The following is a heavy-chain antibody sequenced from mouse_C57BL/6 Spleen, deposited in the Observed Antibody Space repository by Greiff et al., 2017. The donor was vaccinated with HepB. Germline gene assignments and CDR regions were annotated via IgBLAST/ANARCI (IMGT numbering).Heavy chain of an antibody. CDR2: INPSSGYT. CDR1: GYTFTSYT. V-gene: IGHV1-4*01. D-gene: IGHD4-1*01. J-gene: IGHJ4*01. CDR3: ARGPWDYYAMDY. Sequence: QVQLQQSGAELARPGASVKMSCKASGYTFTSYTMHWVKQRPGQGLEWIGYINPSSGYTKYNQKFKDKATLTADKSSSTAYMQLSSLTSEDSAVYYCARGPWDYYAMDYWGQGTSVTVSS.